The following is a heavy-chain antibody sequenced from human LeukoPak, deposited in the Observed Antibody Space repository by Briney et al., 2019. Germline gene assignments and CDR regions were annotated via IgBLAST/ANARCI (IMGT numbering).Heavy chain of an antibody. CDR2: IYYSGST. Sequence: SETLSLTCAVYGGSFSGYYWSWIRQPPGKGLEWIGYIYYSGSTNYNPSLKSRVTISVDTSKNQFSLKLSSVTAADTAVYYCAVGGSAFDIWGQGTMVTVSS. CDR3: AVGGSAFDI. V-gene: IGHV4-59*01. J-gene: IGHJ3*02. D-gene: IGHD3-16*01. CDR1: GGSFSGYY.